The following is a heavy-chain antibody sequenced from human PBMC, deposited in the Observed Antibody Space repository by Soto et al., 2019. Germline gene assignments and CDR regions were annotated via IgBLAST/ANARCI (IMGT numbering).Heavy chain of an antibody. Sequence: EVQLLESGGGLVQPGGSLRLSCAASGFTFSSYAMSWVRQAPGKGLEWVSAISGSGGSTYYADSVKGRFTISRDNSKNTLYLQMNSLRAEDTAVYYCAKGDGSGSFGLFYFDYWGQGTLVTVSS. CDR1: GFTFSSYA. J-gene: IGHJ4*02. D-gene: IGHD3-10*01. V-gene: IGHV3-23*01. CDR3: AKGDGSGSFGLFYFDY. CDR2: ISGSGGST.